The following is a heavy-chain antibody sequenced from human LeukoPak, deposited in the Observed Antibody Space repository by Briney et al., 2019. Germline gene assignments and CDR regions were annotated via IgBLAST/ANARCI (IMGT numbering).Heavy chain of an antibody. D-gene: IGHD2-21*02. V-gene: IGHV1-46*01. CDR1: GYTFTSYY. CDR2: INPSGGST. CDR3: ARDGLSLAAYCGGDCYHRFDY. Sequence: VASVKVSCKASGYTFTSYYMHWVRQAPGQGLEWMGIINPSGGSTSYAQKFQGRVTMTRDTSTSTVYMELSSLRSEDTAVYYCARDGLSLAAYCGGDCYHRFDYWGQGTLVTVSS. J-gene: IGHJ4*02.